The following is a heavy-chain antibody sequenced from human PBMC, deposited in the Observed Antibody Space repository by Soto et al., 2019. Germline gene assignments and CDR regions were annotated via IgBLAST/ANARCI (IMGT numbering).Heavy chain of an antibody. CDR1: GGSISSGSFY. D-gene: IGHD2-15*01. CDR3: AREWSGGRRDGNPDKYYGMDV. V-gene: IGHV4-31*03. J-gene: IGHJ6*02. CDR2: IYYSGDT. Sequence: QVQLQESGPGLVKPSQPLSLTCTVSGGSISSGSFYWTWIRQHPGKGLEVIGYIYYSGDTYYNPSLRSRVIISLDTSKNQFSLRLNSVTAADTAVYYCAREWSGGRRDGNPDKYYGMDVWGQGTKVTVSS.